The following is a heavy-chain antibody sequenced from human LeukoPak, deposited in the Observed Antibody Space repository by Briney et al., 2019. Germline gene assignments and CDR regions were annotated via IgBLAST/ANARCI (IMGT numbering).Heavy chain of an antibody. CDR2: IYYSGST. D-gene: IGHD6-13*01. CDR1: GGSISSSSYY. V-gene: IGHV4-39*01. Sequence: SETLSLTCTVSGGSISSSSYYGGWIRQPPGKGLEWIGSIYYSGSTYYNPSLKSRVTISVDTSKNQFSLKLSSVTAADTAVYYCARLAGIAAAYFDYWGQGTLVTVSS. CDR3: ARLAGIAAAYFDY. J-gene: IGHJ4*02.